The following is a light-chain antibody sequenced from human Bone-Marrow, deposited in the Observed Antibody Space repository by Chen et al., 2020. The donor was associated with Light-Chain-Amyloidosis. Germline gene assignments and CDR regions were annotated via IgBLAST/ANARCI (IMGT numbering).Light chain of an antibody. CDR2: GAS. CDR1: QNINSN. J-gene: IGKJ2*01. CDR3: QQYNLWYT. Sequence: DIVMTQSPATLSVSPGERATLSCRASQNINSNLAWYQQKPGQAPRLLIYGASTRDTGIPARFSGSGSGTEFTLTISSLQPEDFAVYYCQQYNLWYTFGQGTKLEIK. V-gene: IGKV3-15*01.